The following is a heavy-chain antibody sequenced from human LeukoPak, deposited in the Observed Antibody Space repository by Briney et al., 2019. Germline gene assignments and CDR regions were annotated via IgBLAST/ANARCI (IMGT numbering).Heavy chain of an antibody. CDR2: IYYSGST. V-gene: IGHV4-59*01. Sequence: PSETLSLTCTVSGGSISSYYWSWIRQPPGKGLEWIGYIYYSGSTNYNPSLKSRVAISVDTSKNQFSLKLSSVTAADTAVYYCARDQGTSSGWYFRVWYFDLWGRGTLVTVSS. J-gene: IGHJ2*01. CDR1: GGSISSYY. CDR3: ARDQGTSSGWYFRVWYFDL. D-gene: IGHD6-19*01.